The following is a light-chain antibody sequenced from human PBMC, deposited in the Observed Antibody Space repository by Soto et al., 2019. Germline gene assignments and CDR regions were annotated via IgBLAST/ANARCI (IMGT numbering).Light chain of an antibody. V-gene: IGKV1-13*02. J-gene: IGKJ1*01. CDR2: AAS. Sequence: AIQLTQSPSSLSASVGDRVTITCRASQVINSFLAWYQQKPGKAPKLLIYAASSLQTGVPSRFSGSGSATDFTLTINSLQPDDFATYYCQHYNSYSEAFGQGTKVDI. CDR1: QVINSF. CDR3: QHYNSYSEA.